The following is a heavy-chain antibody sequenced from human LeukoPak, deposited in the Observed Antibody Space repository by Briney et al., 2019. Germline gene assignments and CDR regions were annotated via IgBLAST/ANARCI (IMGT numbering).Heavy chain of an antibody. CDR1: GYTVAELS. D-gene: IGHD3-22*01. V-gene: IGHV1-24*01. Sequence: ASVKVSCKVSGYTVAELSIHWVRQAPGKGFEWMGGFDPDDGKTLYAQELQGRVTMTKDTSTDTAYMELSSLRSEDTAVYYCATWYYYDSSDYYLADYWGQGTLVTVSS. J-gene: IGHJ4*02. CDR3: ATWYYYDSSDYYLADY. CDR2: FDPDDGKT.